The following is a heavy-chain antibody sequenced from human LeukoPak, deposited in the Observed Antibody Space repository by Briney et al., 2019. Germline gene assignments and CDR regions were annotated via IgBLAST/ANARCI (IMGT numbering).Heavy chain of an antibody. Sequence: SGPVVVKPTETLTLTCTVSGFSLSNARMGVSWIRQPPGKALEWLAHIFSNDEKSYSTSQKSRLTISKDTSKSQVVLTMTNMDPVDTATYYCARIWIAVAGPGVDYWGQGTLVTVSS. CDR1: GFSLSNARMG. CDR2: IFSNDEK. CDR3: ARIWIAVAGPGVDY. V-gene: IGHV2-26*01. D-gene: IGHD6-19*01. J-gene: IGHJ4*02.